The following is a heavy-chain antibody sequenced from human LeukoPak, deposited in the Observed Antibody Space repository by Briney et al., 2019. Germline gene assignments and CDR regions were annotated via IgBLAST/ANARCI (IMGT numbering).Heavy chain of an antibody. D-gene: IGHD3-22*01. J-gene: IGHJ4*02. CDR1: GFTFSSYA. CDR2: ISGGGDST. Sequence: GGSLRLSCAASGFTFSSYAMSWVRQAPGKGLEWVSAISGGGDSTYYAGSVKGRFTSSRDNSKNTLYLQMNSLRAEDTAVYYCSTGGYYDSSGYLDYWGQGTLVSVSS. V-gene: IGHV3-23*01. CDR3: STGGYYDSSGYLDY.